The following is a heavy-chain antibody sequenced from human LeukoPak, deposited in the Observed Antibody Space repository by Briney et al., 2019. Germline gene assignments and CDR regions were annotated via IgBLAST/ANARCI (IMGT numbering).Heavy chain of an antibody. Sequence: PGGSLRLSCAASGFTVSSNYMSWVRQAPGKGLEWVSVIYSGGSTYYADSVKGRFTISRDNSKNTLYLQMNSLRAEDTAVYYCARLIGWNYVDYWGQGTLVTVSS. CDR3: ARLIGWNYVDY. V-gene: IGHV3-53*01. J-gene: IGHJ4*02. CDR2: IYSGGST. D-gene: IGHD2/OR15-2a*01. CDR1: GFTVSSNY.